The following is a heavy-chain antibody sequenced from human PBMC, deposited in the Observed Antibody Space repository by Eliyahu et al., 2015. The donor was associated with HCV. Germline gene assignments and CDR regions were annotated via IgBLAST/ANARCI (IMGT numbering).Heavy chain of an antibody. D-gene: IGHD6-19*01. CDR3: TTVRLQDWSSSGWWTDSGYYFDY. CDR2: IKSKTDGGTT. J-gene: IGHJ4*02. V-gene: IGHV3-15*01. Sequence: EVQLVESGGGLVKPGGSLRLSCAASGFTFSNAWXSWVRXAPGKGLEWVGRIKSKTDGGTTDYAAPVKGRFTISRDDSKNTLYLQMNSLKTEDTAVYYCTTVRLQDWSSSGWWTDSGYYFDYWGQGTLVTVSS. CDR1: GFTFSNAW.